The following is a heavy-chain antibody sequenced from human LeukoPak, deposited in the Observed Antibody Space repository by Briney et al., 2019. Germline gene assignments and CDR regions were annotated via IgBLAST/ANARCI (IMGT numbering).Heavy chain of an antibody. Sequence: SETLSLTCTVSGGSVYTSDYYWGWVRQPPGKGPEWIGDIFYTGKTNYNPSLKSRVSISIDTSKNQFSLKLTSVTAADTAVYYCARVFNSWGQGTLVTVSS. CDR3: ARVFNS. CDR2: IFYTGKT. CDR1: GGSVYTSDYY. J-gene: IGHJ4*02. V-gene: IGHV4-39*07.